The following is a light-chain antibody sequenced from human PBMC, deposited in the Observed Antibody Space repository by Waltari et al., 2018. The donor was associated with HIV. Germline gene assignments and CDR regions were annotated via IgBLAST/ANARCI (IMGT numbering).Light chain of an antibody. Sequence: EILMTQSPATLPVSPGDRATLSCRASQSIGSDLAWYQQKPGQAPRLLIYGASTRATGIPARFSGSGSGTEFILTISSLQPEDFVVYYCQQYNNWPPDTFGQGTKLDIK. V-gene: IGKV3-15*01. J-gene: IGKJ2*01. CDR1: QSIGSD. CDR3: QQYNNWPPDT. CDR2: GAS.